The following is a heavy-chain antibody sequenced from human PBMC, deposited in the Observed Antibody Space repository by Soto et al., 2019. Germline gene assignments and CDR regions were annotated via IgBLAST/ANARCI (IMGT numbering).Heavy chain of an antibody. D-gene: IGHD6-6*01. J-gene: IGHJ4*02. Sequence: QVQLQQWGAGLLKPSETLSLSCAVYGESFSGYYWSWIRQPPGKGLEWIGEINHSGSTNYNPSLKSRVTISVDTSKNQFSLKLSSVTAADTAVYYCARWGRIAARSYFDYWGPGTLVTVSS. CDR3: ARWGRIAARSYFDY. CDR1: GESFSGYY. CDR2: INHSGST. V-gene: IGHV4-34*01.